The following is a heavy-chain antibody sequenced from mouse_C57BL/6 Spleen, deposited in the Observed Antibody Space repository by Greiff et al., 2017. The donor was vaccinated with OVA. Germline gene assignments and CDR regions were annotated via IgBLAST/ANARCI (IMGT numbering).Heavy chain of an antibody. V-gene: IGHV1-59*01. CDR2: IDPSDSYT. D-gene: IGHD1-1*02. CDR1: GYTFTSYW. Sequence: QVHVKQPGAELVRPGTSVKLSCKASGYTFTSYWMHWVKQRPGQGLEWIGVIDPSDSYTNYNQKFKGKATLTVDTSSSTAYMQLSSLTSEDSAVYYCARSRWVDYWGQGTTLTVSS. J-gene: IGHJ2*01. CDR3: ARSRWVDY.